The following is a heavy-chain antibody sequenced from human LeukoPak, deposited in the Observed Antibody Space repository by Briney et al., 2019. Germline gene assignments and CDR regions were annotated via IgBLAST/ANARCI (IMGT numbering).Heavy chain of an antibody. CDR3: ASSRGVLGFPYYYYGMDV. D-gene: IGHD3-10*01. CDR2: INAGNGNT. CDR1: GYTFTNYA. V-gene: IGHV1-3*01. J-gene: IGHJ6*02. Sequence: ASVTVSCKASGYTFTNYAMHWVRQAPGQRLEWMGWINAGNGNTKYSQKFQGRVTITRDTSASTAYMELSSLRSEDTAVYYCASSRGVLGFPYYYYGMDVWGQGTTVTVSS.